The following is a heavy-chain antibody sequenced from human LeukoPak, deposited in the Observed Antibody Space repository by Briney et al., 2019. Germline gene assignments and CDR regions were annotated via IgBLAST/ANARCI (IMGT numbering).Heavy chain of an antibody. CDR3: ARDGYIPCFDY. Sequence: GGALRLSCAASGFTFSSDIMNRVRQAPGKGLGWVSSISSSSSYIYYADLVKGRFTISRDNAKNSLYLQMNSLRAEDTAVYYCARDGYIPCFDYWGQGTLVTVSS. D-gene: IGHD5-24*01. J-gene: IGHJ4*02. V-gene: IGHV3-21*01. CDR2: ISSSSSYI. CDR1: GFTFSSDI.